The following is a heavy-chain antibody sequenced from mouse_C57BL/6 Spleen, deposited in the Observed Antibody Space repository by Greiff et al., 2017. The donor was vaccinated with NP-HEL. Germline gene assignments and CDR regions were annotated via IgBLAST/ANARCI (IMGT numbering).Heavy chain of an antibody. CDR1: GYAFSSSW. V-gene: IGHV1-82*01. CDR2: IYPGDGDT. J-gene: IGHJ4*01. D-gene: IGHD4-1*02. Sequence: QVQLQQSGPELVKPGASVKISCKASGYAFSSSWMNWVKQRPGKGLEWIGRIYPGDGDTNYNGKFKGKATLTADKSSSTAYMQLSSLTSEDSAVYFCASTGTGYAMDYWGQGTSGTGSS. CDR3: ASTGTGYAMDY.